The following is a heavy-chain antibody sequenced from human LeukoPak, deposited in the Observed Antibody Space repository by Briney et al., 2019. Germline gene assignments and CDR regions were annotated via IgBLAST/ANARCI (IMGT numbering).Heavy chain of an antibody. Sequence: GGSLRLSCAASGFTFSGYGMHWVCQAPGKGLEWVAAISYDGSKEYYADSVKGRFTISRDSSKYTLYLQMNSLRAEDTAVYYCAKDLRAIYDVLTGYLDAFDLWGQGTMVTVSS. J-gene: IGHJ3*01. V-gene: IGHV3-30*18. CDR1: GFTFSGYG. D-gene: IGHD3-9*01. CDR3: AKDLRAIYDVLTGYLDAFDL. CDR2: ISYDGSKE.